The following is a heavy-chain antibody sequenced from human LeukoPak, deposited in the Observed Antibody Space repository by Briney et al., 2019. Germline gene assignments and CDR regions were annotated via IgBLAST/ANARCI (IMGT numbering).Heavy chain of an antibody. CDR3: ARGGYSYVVDY. CDR2: INHSGST. CDR1: GGSFSGYY. Sequence: SSETLSLTCAVYGGSFSGYYWSWIRQSPGKGLEWIGEINHSGSTNYNPSLKSRVTISVDTSKNQFSPKLSSVTAADTAVYYCARGGYSYVVDYWGQGTLVTVSS. V-gene: IGHV4-34*01. J-gene: IGHJ4*02. D-gene: IGHD5-18*01.